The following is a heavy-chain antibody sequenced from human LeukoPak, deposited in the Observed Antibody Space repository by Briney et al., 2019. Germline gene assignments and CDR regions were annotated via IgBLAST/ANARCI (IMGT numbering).Heavy chain of an antibody. Sequence: GESLKISCKGSGYSFTSYWIGWVRQMAGKGLEWMGIIYPGDSDTRYSPSFQGQVTISADKSISTAYLQWSSLKASDTAMYYCARLAVSGSYYVPPDYWGQGTLVTVSS. CDR3: ARLAVSGSYYVPPDY. D-gene: IGHD1-26*01. J-gene: IGHJ4*02. CDR2: IYPGDSDT. CDR1: GYSFTSYW. V-gene: IGHV5-51*01.